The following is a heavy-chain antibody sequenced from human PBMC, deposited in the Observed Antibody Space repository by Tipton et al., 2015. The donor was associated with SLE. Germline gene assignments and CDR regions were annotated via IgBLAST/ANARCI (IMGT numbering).Heavy chain of an antibody. CDR2: IRRKPYGGTA. Sequence: SLRLSCSASGFDFADYSMSWIRQAPGKGLEWVGFIRRKPYGGTAEYAASVKGRFTISRDNSKNTLYLQMNSLRAEDTAVYYCAKDRRPIFGVVIWDYWGQGTLVTVSS. J-gene: IGHJ4*02. D-gene: IGHD3-3*02. CDR1: GFDFADYS. CDR3: AKDRRPIFGVVIWDY. V-gene: IGHV3-49*03.